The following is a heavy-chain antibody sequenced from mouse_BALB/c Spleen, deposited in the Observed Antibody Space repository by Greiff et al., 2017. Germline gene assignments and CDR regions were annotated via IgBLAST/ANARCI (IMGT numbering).Heavy chain of an antibody. Sequence: EVQVVESGGGLVQPGGSLKLSCAASGFTFSSYTMSWVRQTPEKRLEWVAYISNGGGSTYYPDTVKGRFTISRDNAKNTLYLQMSSLKSEDTAMYYCARHSDAMDYWGQGTSVTVSS. J-gene: IGHJ4*01. V-gene: IGHV5-12-2*01. CDR2: ISNGGGST. CDR3: ARHSDAMDY. CDR1: GFTFSSYT.